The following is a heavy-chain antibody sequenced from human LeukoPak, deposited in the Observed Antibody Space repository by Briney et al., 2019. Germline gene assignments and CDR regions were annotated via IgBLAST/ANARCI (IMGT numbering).Heavy chain of an antibody. D-gene: IGHD3-22*01. CDR2: VGHEDGTT. J-gene: IGHJ4*02. CDR3: ATGAIVFDY. Sequence: ASVRVSCKVSGATLSKISIDWVRQAHGKGLEWMGSVGHEDGTTIHAQKFQGRINMTVDTATDTAYMEMSSLMSEDTAIYYCATGAIVFDYWGQGSLVTVSS. V-gene: IGHV1-24*01. CDR1: GATLSKIS.